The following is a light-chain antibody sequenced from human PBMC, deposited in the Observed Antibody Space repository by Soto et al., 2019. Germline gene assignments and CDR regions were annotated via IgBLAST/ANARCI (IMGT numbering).Light chain of an antibody. CDR1: QSVSSN. V-gene: IGKV3D-15*01. CDR3: QQYHDWPLT. J-gene: IGKJ4*01. CDR2: DVS. Sequence: EIVMTQSPATLSVSPGERATLSCRASQSVSSNFAWDQQRPAQAPRLLIYDVSTRATGVPTRFSGSGSGTEFTLTISSLQSEDFAVYYCQQYHDWPLTFGGGTRVEIK.